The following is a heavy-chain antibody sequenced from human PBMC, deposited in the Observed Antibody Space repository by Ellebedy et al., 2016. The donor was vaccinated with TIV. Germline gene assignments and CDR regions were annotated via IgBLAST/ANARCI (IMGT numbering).Heavy chain of an antibody. Sequence: PGGSLRLSCATSGFTFSSYAMHWVRQAPGKGLEWVAVISYDGNVKYYADSVKGRFTISRDNSKDTLYLQMNSLRAEDTAVYYCVRDLHWSYFDWGQGTLVTVSS. D-gene: IGHD1-26*01. V-gene: IGHV3-30*04. CDR3: VRDLHWSYFD. CDR1: GFTFSSYA. CDR2: ISYDGNVK. J-gene: IGHJ4*02.